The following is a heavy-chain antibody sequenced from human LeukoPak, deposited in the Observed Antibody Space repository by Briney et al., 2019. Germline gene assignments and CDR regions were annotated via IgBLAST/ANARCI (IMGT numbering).Heavy chain of an antibody. D-gene: IGHD2-21*02. J-gene: IGHJ2*01. V-gene: IGHV4-39*07. Sequence: SETLSLTCTVSGGSISSSSYYWGWIRQPPGKGLEWIGSIYYSGSTNYNPSLKSRVTISVDTSKNQFSLKLSSVTAADTAVYYCARGPNIVVVTASYWYFDLWGRGTLVTVSS. CDR2: IYYSGST. CDR1: GGSISSSSYY. CDR3: ARGPNIVVVTASYWYFDL.